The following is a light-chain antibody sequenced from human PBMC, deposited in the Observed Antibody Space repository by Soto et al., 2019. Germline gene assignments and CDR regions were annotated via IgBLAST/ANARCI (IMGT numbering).Light chain of an antibody. CDR3: QQYNKRLRT. CDR1: QSISSD. Sequence: DIVLTQTPDTLSVSPGERATLSCRASQSISSDVAWYQQKPGQAPRLLIYGASATATGIPARFSGSGSGTEFTLTISSLQSEDFAVYNCQQYNKRLRTFGQVSKVDIK. V-gene: IGKV3-15*01. CDR2: GAS. J-gene: IGKJ2*01.